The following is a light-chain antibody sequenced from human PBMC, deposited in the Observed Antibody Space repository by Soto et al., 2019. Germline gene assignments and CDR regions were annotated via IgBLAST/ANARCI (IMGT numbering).Light chain of an antibody. J-gene: IGKJ4*01. Sequence: DVQMTQSPSSLSASVGDRVTITCRASQGISSFLSWYQQIPGKVPKLLIYSASTLQSGVPSRFSGSGSGTDFTLTISSLQPEDVATYYCQEYNSSPLTFGGGTKVDIK. CDR3: QEYNSSPLT. CDR1: QGISSF. V-gene: IGKV1-27*01. CDR2: SAS.